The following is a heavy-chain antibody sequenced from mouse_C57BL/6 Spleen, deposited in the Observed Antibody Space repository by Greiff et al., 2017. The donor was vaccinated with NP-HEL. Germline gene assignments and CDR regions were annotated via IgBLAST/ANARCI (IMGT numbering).Heavy chain of an antibody. J-gene: IGHJ2*01. Sequence: VQLKQSGPVLVKPGASVKMSCKASGYTFTDYYMNWVKQSHGKSLEWIGVINPYNGGTSYNQKFKGKATLTVDKSSSTAYMELNSLTSEDSAVYYCARGRDGSPLDYWGQGTTLTVSS. CDR1: GYTFTDYY. CDR3: ARGRDGSPLDY. V-gene: IGHV1-19*01. D-gene: IGHD1-1*01. CDR2: INPYNGGT.